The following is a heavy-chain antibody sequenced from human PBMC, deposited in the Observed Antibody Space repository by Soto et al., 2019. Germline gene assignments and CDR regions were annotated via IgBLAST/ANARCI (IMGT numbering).Heavy chain of an antibody. CDR3: ATMGTPVTGLYYFDY. Sequence: SETLSLTCTVSGGSISSSSYYWSWIRQPPGKGLEWIGFISYSGTTHYSASLRSRVSISVDTSKNQFSLDLSSVTAADTAVYYCATMGTPVTGLYYFDYWGQGTLVTVSS. D-gene: IGHD4-17*01. CDR2: ISYSGTT. V-gene: IGHV4-30-4*01. J-gene: IGHJ4*02. CDR1: GGSISSSSYY.